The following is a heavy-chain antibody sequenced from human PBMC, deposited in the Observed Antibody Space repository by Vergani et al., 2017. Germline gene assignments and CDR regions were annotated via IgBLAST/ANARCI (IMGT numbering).Heavy chain of an antibody. CDR2: VYHSGST. J-gene: IGHJ3*02. Sequence: QVQLQESGPGLVKPPGTLSLTCTVSGGSISNNNWWSWVRPPPGKGLGWIGEVYHSGSTNYNPSLKSRVTISVDKSKNQISLKLRSVTAADTAVYYCVRQGKLQGAFDIWGQGTMVTVSS. CDR1: GGSISNNNW. CDR3: VRQGKLQGAFDI. V-gene: IGHV4-4*03.